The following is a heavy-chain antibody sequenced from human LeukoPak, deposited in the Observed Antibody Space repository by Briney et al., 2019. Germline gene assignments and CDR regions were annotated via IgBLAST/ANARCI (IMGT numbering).Heavy chain of an antibody. J-gene: IGHJ5*02. CDR2: IYYSGST. D-gene: IGHD3-10*01. V-gene: IGHV4-59*12. CDR3: ARGYGSGSSMNH. CDR1: GGSISSYY. Sequence: SETLSLTCTVSGGSISSYYWSWIRQPPGKGLEWIGYIYYSGSTNYNPSLKSRVTISVDKSKNQFSLKLSSVTAADTAVYYCARGYGSGSSMNHWGQGTLVTVSS.